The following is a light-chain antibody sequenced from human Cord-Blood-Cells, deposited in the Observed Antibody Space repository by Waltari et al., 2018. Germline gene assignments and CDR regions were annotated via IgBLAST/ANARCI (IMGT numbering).Light chain of an antibody. CDR1: SSDVGGYNY. Sequence: QSALTQPASVSGSPGQSITISCTGTSSDVGGYNYVSWYQQHPGNAPTLMIYDVSPRPSGVSNRFSGSKSGNTASLTISGLQAEDEADYYCSSYTSSSTWVFGGGTKLTVL. J-gene: IGLJ3*02. CDR3: SSYTSSSTWV. V-gene: IGLV2-14*01. CDR2: DVS.